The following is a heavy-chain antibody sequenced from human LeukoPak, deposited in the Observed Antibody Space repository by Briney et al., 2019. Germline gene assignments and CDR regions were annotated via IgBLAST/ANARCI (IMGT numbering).Heavy chain of an antibody. Sequence: PRGSLRLSCAASGFTFDDYAMHWVRQAPGKGLEWVSGISWNSGSIGYADSVKGRFTISRDNSKNTLDLQMNSLRAEDTAVYYCAKDKDYYDTSGNSPFDYWGQGTLVTVSS. CDR3: AKDKDYYDTSGNSPFDY. CDR2: ISWNSGSI. J-gene: IGHJ4*02. V-gene: IGHV3-9*01. D-gene: IGHD3-22*01. CDR1: GFTFDDYA.